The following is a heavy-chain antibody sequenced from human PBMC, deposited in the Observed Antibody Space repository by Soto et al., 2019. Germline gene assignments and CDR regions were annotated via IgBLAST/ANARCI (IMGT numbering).Heavy chain of an antibody. D-gene: IGHD1-26*01. CDR2: ISAYNGNT. V-gene: IGHV1-18*01. J-gene: IGHJ4*02. Sequence: GASVRVSCKASGYTFTSYGISWVRQAPGQGLEWMGWISAYNGNTNYAQKLQGQVTISADKSSNTVHLQWRSLKASDTAIYYCARLGGIVDTGTWIQWGQGTPVTVSS. CDR1: GYTFTSYG. CDR3: ARLGGIVDTGTWIQ.